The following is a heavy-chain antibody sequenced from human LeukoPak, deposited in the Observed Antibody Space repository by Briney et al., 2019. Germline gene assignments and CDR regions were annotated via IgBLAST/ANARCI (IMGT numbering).Heavy chain of an antibody. J-gene: IGHJ3*02. CDR3: ARRRDERGYKDIFDI. D-gene: IGHD5-18*01. CDR1: GYRFTNDW. V-gene: IGHV5-51*01. CDR2: IYPRDSTT. Sequence: GESLKISCKTSGYRFTNDWIGWVRQMPGKGLEWMGIIYPRDSTTRYSPAFEGQVTISVDKSITTAYLQWSSLKASDTAMYYCARRRDERGYKDIFDIWGQGTMVTVSS.